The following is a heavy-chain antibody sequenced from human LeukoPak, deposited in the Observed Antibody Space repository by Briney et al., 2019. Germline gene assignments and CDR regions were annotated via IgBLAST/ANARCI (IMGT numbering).Heavy chain of an antibody. D-gene: IGHD3-3*01. CDR3: AKSVAIYFYYGLDV. CDR1: GFTVSSNY. Sequence: GGSLRLSCAASGFTVSSNYMSWVRQAPGKGLEWVSVIYSGGSTYYADSVKGRFTISRDNSKNTLFLQMNSLRAEDTAPYYCAKSVAIYFYYGLDVWGQGTTVAVSS. J-gene: IGHJ6*02. V-gene: IGHV3-53*01. CDR2: IYSGGST.